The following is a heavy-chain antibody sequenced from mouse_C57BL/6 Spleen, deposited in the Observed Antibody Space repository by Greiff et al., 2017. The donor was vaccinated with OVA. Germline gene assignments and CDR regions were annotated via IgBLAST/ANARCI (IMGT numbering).Heavy chain of an antibody. Sequence: VQGVESGAELVKPGASVKISCKASGYAFSSYWMNWVKQRPGKGLEWIGQIYPGDGDTNYNGKFKGKATLTADKSSSTAYMQLSSLTSEDSAVYFCAGGLSGYFDVWGTGTTVTVSS. J-gene: IGHJ1*03. CDR1: GYAFSSYW. V-gene: IGHV1-80*01. CDR2: IYPGDGDT. D-gene: IGHD3-1*01. CDR3: AGGLSGYFDV.